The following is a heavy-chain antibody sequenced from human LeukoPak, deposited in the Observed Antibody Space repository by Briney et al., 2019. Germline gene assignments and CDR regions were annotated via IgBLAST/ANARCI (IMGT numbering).Heavy chain of an antibody. D-gene: IGHD2-8*01. V-gene: IGHV3-33*06. J-gene: IGHJ4*02. CDR1: GFNFSSYG. CDR2: IWYGGSNE. CDR3: AKDRHDCTSGACYAHLDY. Sequence: PGGSLRLSCAASGFNFSSYGMHWVRQAPGRGLEWVAVIWYGGSNEHYTDSVKGRFTIYRDNSKNTVYLQMNSLRAEDTAVYYCAKDRHDCTSGACYAHLDYWGQGTLVTVSS.